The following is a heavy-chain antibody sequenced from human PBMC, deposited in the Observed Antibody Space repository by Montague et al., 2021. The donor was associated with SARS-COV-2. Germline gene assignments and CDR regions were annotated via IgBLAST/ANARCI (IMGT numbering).Heavy chain of an antibody. CDR2: IYHRGST. J-gene: IGHJ4*02. CDR3: ARGTGVYGLTRGFPY. CDR1: GGSFNIYY. Sequence: SETLSLTCAVYGGSFNIYYWSWIRQPPGKGLEWIGEIYHRGSTNYNPSLKSRVTISVDTSKNQFSLKLTSVTAADTAIYYCARGTGVYGLTRGFPYWGQGTLVTVSS. D-gene: IGHD2-8*01. V-gene: IGHV4-34*01.